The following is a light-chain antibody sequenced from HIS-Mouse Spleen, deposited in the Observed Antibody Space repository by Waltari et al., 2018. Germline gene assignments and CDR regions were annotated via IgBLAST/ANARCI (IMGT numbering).Light chain of an antibody. CDR3: CSYAGSSTWV. J-gene: IGLJ3*02. CDR1: SSDVGSYNL. V-gene: IGLV2-23*01. CDR2: EGS. Sequence: QSALTQPASVSGSPGQSITISCTGTSSDVGSYNLVSWYQQHPGKAPKPMIYEGSKRPSGVSNRFSASNSGNTASLTISGLQAEDEADYYCCSYAGSSTWVFGGGTKLTVL.